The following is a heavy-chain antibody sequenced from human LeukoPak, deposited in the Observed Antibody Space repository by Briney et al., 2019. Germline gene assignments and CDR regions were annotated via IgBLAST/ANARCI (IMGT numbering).Heavy chain of an antibody. CDR3: ASPYYYDSSGPRDAFDI. D-gene: IGHD3-22*01. J-gene: IGHJ3*02. Sequence: SETLSLTCSVSGASISSGSNYWGWIRQPPGKTLEWIGSIYSSGSTYYNPSLKSRVTISVDTSKNQFSLKLSSVTAADTAVYYCASPYYYDSSGPRDAFDIWGQGTMVTVSS. V-gene: IGHV4-39*01. CDR1: GASISSGSNY. CDR2: IYSSGST.